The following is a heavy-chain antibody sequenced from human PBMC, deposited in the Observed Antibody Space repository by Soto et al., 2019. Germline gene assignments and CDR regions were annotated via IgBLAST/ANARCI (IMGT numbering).Heavy chain of an antibody. D-gene: IGHD3-16*01. CDR1: GGSVNNANYF. CDR3: GGGGGLRGSRGGMDV. V-gene: IGHV4-31*04. Sequence: QVRLEESGPGLVKPSETLSLICSVSGGSVNNANYFWNWIRRHPENGLEWIGYIYYSGSTRYNPSFKARASLSIGKAKGQVSLGVDSGAGGGPGGFFRGGGGGLRGSRGGMDVWGRGTTVTVSS. CDR2: IYYSGST. J-gene: IGHJ6*02.